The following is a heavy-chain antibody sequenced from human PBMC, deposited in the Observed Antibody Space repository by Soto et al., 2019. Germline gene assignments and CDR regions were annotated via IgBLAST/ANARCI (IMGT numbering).Heavy chain of an antibody. Sequence: ASVKVSCKASGYTFTSYDINWVRQATGQGLEWMGWMNPNSGNTGYAQKFQGRVTMTRNTSISTAYMELSSLRSEDTAVYYCARKGRLSIAARTQNRFDPWGQGTLVTVSS. J-gene: IGHJ5*02. D-gene: IGHD6-6*01. V-gene: IGHV1-8*01. CDR2: MNPNSGNT. CDR1: GYTFTSYD. CDR3: ARKGRLSIAARTQNRFDP.